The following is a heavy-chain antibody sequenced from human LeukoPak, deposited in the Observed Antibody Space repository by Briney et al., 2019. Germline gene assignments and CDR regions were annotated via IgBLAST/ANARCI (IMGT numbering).Heavy chain of an antibody. CDR1: GFTFSSYG. J-gene: IGHJ4*02. CDR2: IWYDGSNK. V-gene: IGHV3-33*01. D-gene: IGHD6-19*01. Sequence: TGGSLRLSCAASGFTFSSYGMHWVRQAPGKGLEWVAVIWYDGSNKYYADSVKGRFTISRDNSKNTLYPQMNSLRAEDTAVYYCARQWPYHGLDYWGQGTLVTVSS. CDR3: ARQWPYHGLDY.